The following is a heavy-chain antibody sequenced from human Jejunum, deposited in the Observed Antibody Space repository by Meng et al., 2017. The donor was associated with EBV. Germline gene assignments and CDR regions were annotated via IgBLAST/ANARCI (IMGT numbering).Heavy chain of an antibody. CDR2: INHSGST. V-gene: IGHV4-34*01. CDR3: AREARISGYHPGIGP. D-gene: IGHD3-22*01. CDR1: GGFFSVYY. J-gene: IGHJ5*02. Sequence: QVQLHQWGAGLLKPSETLSHPCAVYGGFFSVYYWSWVRQPPGKGLEWIGEINHSGSTYYNPSLKSRVTISVDTSKSQFSLKLNSVTAADTAVYYCAREARISGYHPGIGPWGQGTLVTVSS.